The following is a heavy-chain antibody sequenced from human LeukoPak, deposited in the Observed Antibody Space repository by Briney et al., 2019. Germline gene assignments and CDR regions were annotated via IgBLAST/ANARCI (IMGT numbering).Heavy chain of an antibody. D-gene: IGHD6-19*01. Sequence: GGSLRLSCTASGFNFGSDAMHWVRQAPGKGLEWVAFIWSDGSNDHYADSVKGRFHISRDNSKNTVCLQMNSLRVEDTAVYYCARDPSGSGWSLSDWGQGTPVTVSS. CDR1: GFNFGSDA. V-gene: IGHV3-33*01. J-gene: IGHJ4*02. CDR3: ARDPSGSGWSLSD. CDR2: IWSDGSND.